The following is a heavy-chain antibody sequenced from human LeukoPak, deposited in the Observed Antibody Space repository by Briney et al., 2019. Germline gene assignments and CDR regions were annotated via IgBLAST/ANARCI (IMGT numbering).Heavy chain of an antibody. CDR2: ISGSGGST. Sequence: PGGSLRLSCAASGFTLNGYWMHWVRQAPGKGLEWVSTISGSGGSTYYADSAKGRFTISRDNSKNTLYLQMNSLRAEDTAVYYCAKERSGYCSGGTCFSVWFDPWGQGTLVTVSS. D-gene: IGHD2-15*01. CDR1: GFTLNGYW. V-gene: IGHV3-23*01. J-gene: IGHJ5*02. CDR3: AKERSGYCSGGTCFSVWFDP.